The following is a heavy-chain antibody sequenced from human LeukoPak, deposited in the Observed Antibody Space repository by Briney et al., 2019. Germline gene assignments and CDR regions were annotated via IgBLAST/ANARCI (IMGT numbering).Heavy chain of an antibody. CDR2: ISGSGGST. V-gene: IGHV3-23*01. Sequence: GGSLRLSCAASGFTFSSYAMSWVRQAPGKGLEWVSAISGSGGSTYYADSVKGRFTISRDNSKNTLYLRMNSLRAEDTAVYYCASRAAAGFVFSDYWGQGTLVTVSS. D-gene: IGHD6-13*01. CDR3: ASRAAAGFVFSDY. CDR1: GFTFSSYA. J-gene: IGHJ4*02.